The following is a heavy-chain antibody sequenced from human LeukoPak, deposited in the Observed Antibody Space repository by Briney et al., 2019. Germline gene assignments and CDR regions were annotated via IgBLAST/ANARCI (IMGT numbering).Heavy chain of an antibody. Sequence: SVKVSCKASGGTFSSYAISWVRQAPGQRLEWMGRIIPILGIANYAQKFQGRVTITADKSTSTAYMELSSLRSEDTAVYYCARRGGSPLGAFDIWGQGTMVTVSS. D-gene: IGHD1-26*01. V-gene: IGHV1-69*04. CDR2: IIPILGIA. CDR3: ARRGGSPLGAFDI. CDR1: GGTFSSYA. J-gene: IGHJ3*02.